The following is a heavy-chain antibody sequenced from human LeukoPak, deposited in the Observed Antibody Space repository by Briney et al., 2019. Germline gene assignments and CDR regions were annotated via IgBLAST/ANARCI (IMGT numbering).Heavy chain of an antibody. CDR2: THVTENT. Sequence: SETLFLTCTVSGGSMNNYYWSWIRQPAAKALQRIGLTHVTENTNYNPSLTSRVTMSLDTYKNQLSLKLSSVTAADTAVYYCARIPPVFKDSAWYEAWIDPWGPGILVTVSS. D-gene: IGHD6-19*01. CDR3: ARIPPVFKDSAWYEAWIDP. J-gene: IGHJ5*02. CDR1: GGSMNNYY. V-gene: IGHV4-4*07.